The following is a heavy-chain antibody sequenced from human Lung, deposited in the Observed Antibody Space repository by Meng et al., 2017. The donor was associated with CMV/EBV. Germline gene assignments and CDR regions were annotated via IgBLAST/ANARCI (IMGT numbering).Heavy chain of an antibody. V-gene: IGHV3-74*01. CDR1: GFTFSTYW. Sequence: GESXKISXAASGFTFSTYWMHWVRQTPGTGLVWVSRINSDGSTTTYADSVKGRFTISRDNAKNTLYLQMSSLRAEDSAVYYCVRDDKYCSSGTCDYYIMDLWGQGTXVTVSS. D-gene: IGHD2-15*01. CDR2: INSDGSTT. CDR3: VRDDKYCSSGTCDYYIMDL. J-gene: IGHJ6*02.